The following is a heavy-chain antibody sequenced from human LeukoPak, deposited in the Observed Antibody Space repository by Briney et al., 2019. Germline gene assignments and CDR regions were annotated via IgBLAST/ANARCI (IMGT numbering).Heavy chain of an antibody. CDR1: GGSISSYY. Sequence: SETLSLTWTVSGGSISSYYWSWIRQPAGKGLEWIGRIYTSGSTNYNPSLKSRVTMSVDTSKNQFSLKLSSVTAADTAVYYCARVSLGPMYYYDSSGNYGMDVWGQGTTVTVSS. D-gene: IGHD3-22*01. J-gene: IGHJ6*02. V-gene: IGHV4-4*07. CDR3: ARVSLGPMYYYDSSGNYGMDV. CDR2: IYTSGST.